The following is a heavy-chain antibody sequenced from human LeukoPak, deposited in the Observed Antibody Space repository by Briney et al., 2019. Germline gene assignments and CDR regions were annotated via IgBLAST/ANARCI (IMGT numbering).Heavy chain of an antibody. J-gene: IGHJ4*02. V-gene: IGHV4-31*03. Sequence: SSQTQSLTCTVSGGSISSGGYYWSWIRQHPGKGLEWIGYIYYSGSTYYNPSLKSRVTISVDTSKNQFSLKLSSVTAADTAVYYCARAREWELLRYYFDYWGQGTLVTVSS. D-gene: IGHD1-26*01. CDR1: GGSISSGGYY. CDR2: IYYSGST. CDR3: ARAREWELLRYYFDY.